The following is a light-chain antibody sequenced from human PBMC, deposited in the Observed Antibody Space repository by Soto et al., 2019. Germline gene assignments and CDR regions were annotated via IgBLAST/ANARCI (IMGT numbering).Light chain of an antibody. Sequence: DIQMTQSPSTLSASVGDRVTITCRASQSISSWLAWYQQKPGKAPKLLIYKASSLESGVPSRFSGSGSGTEFTLTISSLQPDDFATYYCQQYNSLGTFGGGTNVEIK. CDR2: KAS. CDR1: QSISSW. CDR3: QQYNSLGT. V-gene: IGKV1-5*03. J-gene: IGKJ4*01.